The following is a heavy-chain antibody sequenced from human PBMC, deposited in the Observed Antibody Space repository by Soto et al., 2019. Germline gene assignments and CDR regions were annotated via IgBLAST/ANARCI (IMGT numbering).Heavy chain of an antibody. CDR3: ARDGKYSSGFDP. D-gene: IGHD6-25*01. J-gene: IGHJ5*02. V-gene: IGHV6-1*01. CDR2: TYYRSKWYN. CDR1: GDSVSSNSTA. Sequence: SQTLSLTCAISGDSVSSNSTAWNWIRKPPSRGLEWLGRTYYRSKWYNDYAVSVKSRITINPDTSKNQISLQLNSVTPEDTAVYYCARDGKYSSGFDPWGQGTLVTVSS.